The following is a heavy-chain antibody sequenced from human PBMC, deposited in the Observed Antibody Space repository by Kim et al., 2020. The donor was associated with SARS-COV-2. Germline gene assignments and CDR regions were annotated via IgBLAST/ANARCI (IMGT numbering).Heavy chain of an antibody. CDR2: ITKNNKTI. D-gene: IGHD3-16*01. V-gene: IGHV3-48*02. CDR1: GFSLSAYD. Sequence: GGSLRLSCATSGFSLSAYDMNWVRQAPEKGLEWLSFITKNNKTIFYADSVKGRFTISRDNAKNSLYLQMKSLRDEDTAVYYCVRDRMGGAFDIWGQGTMV. J-gene: IGHJ3*02. CDR3: VRDRMGGAFDI.